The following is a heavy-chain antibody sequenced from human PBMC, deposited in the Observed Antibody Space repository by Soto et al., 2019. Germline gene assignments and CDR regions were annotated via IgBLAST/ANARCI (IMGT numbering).Heavy chain of an antibody. D-gene: IGHD6-6*01. CDR3: ARVNLYSSSSPLFDY. J-gene: IGHJ4*02. V-gene: IGHV4-4*07. CDR1: GGSISSYY. CDR2: IYTSGST. Sequence: SETLSLTCTVSGGSISSYYWSWIRQPAGKGLEWIGRIYTSGSTNYNPSLKSRVTMSVDTSKNQFSLKLSSVTAADAAVYYCARVNLYSSSSPLFDYWGQGTLVTVSS.